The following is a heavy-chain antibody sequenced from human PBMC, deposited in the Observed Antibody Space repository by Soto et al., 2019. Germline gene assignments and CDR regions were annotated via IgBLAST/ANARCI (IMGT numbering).Heavy chain of an antibody. D-gene: IGHD3-10*01. CDR1: GFTVSNNY. Sequence: EVQLVESGGGLIQPGGSLRLSCAVSGFTVSNNYMSWVRQAPGKGLEGVSVIYSGGYTAYGDSVKGRFTISRDNSKNTLFQQKKSHRAHHLAVYYGSSFPGGGGYWGQGTLVTVSS. CDR3: SSFPGGGGY. V-gene: IGHV3-53*01. CDR2: IYSGGYT. J-gene: IGHJ4*02.